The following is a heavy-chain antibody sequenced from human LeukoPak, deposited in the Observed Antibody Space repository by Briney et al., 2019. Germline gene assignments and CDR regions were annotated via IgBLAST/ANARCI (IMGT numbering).Heavy chain of an antibody. CDR1: GGSISSYY. V-gene: IGHV4-59*08. CDR3: ARGEYCSSTTCYKDY. D-gene: IGHD2-2*02. Sequence: PSETLSLTCTVSGGSISSYYWSWIRQPPGKGLEWIGYIYYSGSTNYNPSLKSRVTISVDTSKNQFALKLSSVTAADTAMYYCARGEYCSSTTCYKDYWGQGTLVTVSS. J-gene: IGHJ4*02. CDR2: IYYSGST.